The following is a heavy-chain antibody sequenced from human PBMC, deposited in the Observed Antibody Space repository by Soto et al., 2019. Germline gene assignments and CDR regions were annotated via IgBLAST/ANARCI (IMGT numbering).Heavy chain of an antibody. CDR1: GYTFTGYY. CDR3: ARTDTAMALVDY. V-gene: IGHV1-2*02. D-gene: IGHD5-18*01. J-gene: IGHJ4*02. Sequence: ASVKVACKASGYTFTGYYMHWVRQAPGQGLEWMGWINPNSGGTNYAQKFQGRVTMTRDTSISTAYMELSRLRSDDTAVYYCARTDTAMALVDYWGQGTLGTVSS. CDR2: INPNSGGT.